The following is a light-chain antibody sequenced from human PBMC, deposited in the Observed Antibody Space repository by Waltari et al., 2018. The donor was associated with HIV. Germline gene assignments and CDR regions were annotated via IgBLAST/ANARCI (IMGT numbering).Light chain of an antibody. CDR3: QQYNSDPS. CDR2: KAS. V-gene: IGKV1-5*03. CDR1: QGISNW. J-gene: IGKJ5*01. Sequence: DIHMTQSPSTLSAFVGDRVTITCRASQGISNWLAWYQQKPGKAPKLLIHKASVLENGVSSRFSGSRCGTDFTLIIDSLEPDDFATYYCQQYNSDPSFGQGTRLEMK.